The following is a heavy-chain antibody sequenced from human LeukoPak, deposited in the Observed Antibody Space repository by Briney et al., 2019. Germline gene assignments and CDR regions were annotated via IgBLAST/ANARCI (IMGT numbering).Heavy chain of an antibody. V-gene: IGHV3-15*01. CDR1: GFTFSNAW. Sequence: GGSLRLSCAASGFTFSNAWMSWVRQAPGKGLEWVGRIKSKTDGGTTDYAAPVKGRFTISRDDPKNTLYLQMNSLKTEDTAVYYCTTMTSLYYFDYWGQGTLVTVSS. J-gene: IGHJ4*02. CDR3: TTMTSLYYFDY. D-gene: IGHD2-21*02. CDR2: IKSKTDGGTT.